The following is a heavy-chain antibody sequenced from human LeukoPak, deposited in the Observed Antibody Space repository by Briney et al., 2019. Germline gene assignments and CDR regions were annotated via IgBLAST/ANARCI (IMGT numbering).Heavy chain of an antibody. CDR2: ISSSSSSI. V-gene: IGHV3-48*02. D-gene: IGHD3-22*01. CDR1: GFTFRNYN. CDR3: ARDDSSGYSKYYFDY. J-gene: IGHJ4*02. Sequence: GGSLRLSCAAPGFTFRNYNMNWVRQAPGKGLEWVSYISSSSSSIYYADSVKGRLTISRDNAKNSLYLQMNSLRDEDTAVYFCARDDSSGYSKYYFDYWGQGTLVTVSS.